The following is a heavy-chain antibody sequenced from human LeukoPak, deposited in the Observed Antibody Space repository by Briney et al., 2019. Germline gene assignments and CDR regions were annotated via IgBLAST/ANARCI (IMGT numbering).Heavy chain of an antibody. CDR1: GYTFTSYD. CDR3: ARAFRPYDFWSGYPVNYYYYYMDV. D-gene: IGHD3-3*01. Sequence: ASVKVSCKASGYTFTSYDINWVRQAPGQGLEWMGWMNPNSGNTGYAQKFQGRVTMTRNTSISTAYMELSSLRSEATAVYYCARAFRPYDFWSGYPVNYYYYYMDVWGKGTTVTVSS. V-gene: IGHV1-8*01. CDR2: MNPNSGNT. J-gene: IGHJ6*03.